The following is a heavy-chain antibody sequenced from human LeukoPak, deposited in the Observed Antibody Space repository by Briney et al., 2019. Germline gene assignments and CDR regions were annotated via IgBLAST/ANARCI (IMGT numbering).Heavy chain of an antibody. J-gene: IGHJ6*03. CDR2: IIPIFGTA. CDR3: ARASYYYYYMDV. CDR1: GGTFSSYA. Sequence: SVKVSCKASGGTFSSYAISWVRQAPGQGLEWMGGIIPIFGTANYAQKFQGRVTITADKSTSTAYMELSSLRSEDTAVYYCARASYYYYYMDVWGKGTTVTVSS. V-gene: IGHV1-69*06.